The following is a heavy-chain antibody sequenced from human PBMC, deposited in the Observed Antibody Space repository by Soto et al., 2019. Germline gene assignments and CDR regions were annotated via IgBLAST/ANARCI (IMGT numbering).Heavy chain of an antibody. V-gene: IGHV1-18*01. CDR3: VRGGLYCRTTSCYGVDY. J-gene: IGHJ4*02. Sequence: QVQLVQSGAEVKKPGASVKVSCKASGYTFNSYGITWVRQAPGQGLEWMGWISAYNGNTNYAQKLQGRVTMTTDTSTSTAYMELRSLRSDDTAVYYCVRGGLYCRTTSCYGVDYWGQGTLVTVSS. CDR2: ISAYNGNT. CDR1: GYTFNSYG. D-gene: IGHD2-2*01.